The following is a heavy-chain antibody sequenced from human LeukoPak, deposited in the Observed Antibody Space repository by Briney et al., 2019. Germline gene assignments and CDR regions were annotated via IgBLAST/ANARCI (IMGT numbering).Heavy chain of an antibody. CDR2: IYYSGST. D-gene: IGHD1-14*01. V-gene: IGHV4-39*07. Sequence: SETLSLTCTVSGGSISSTTYYWGWIRQPPGKGLEWIGSIYYSGSTYYRPSLKSRGTISVNTSKKPFSLKLSSGTAADTALYFCARAPHTSPTDYYFDFWGPGTLVTVSS. CDR3: ARAPHTSPTDYYFDF. J-gene: IGHJ4*02. CDR1: GGSISSTTYY.